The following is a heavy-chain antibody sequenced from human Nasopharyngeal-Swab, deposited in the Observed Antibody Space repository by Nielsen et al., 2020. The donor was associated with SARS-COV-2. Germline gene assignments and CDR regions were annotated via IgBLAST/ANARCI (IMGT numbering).Heavy chain of an antibody. Sequence: GGSLRLSCAASGFTFSRYTMHWVRQAPGKGLEWVAVISYDGSNKYYADSAKGRFTISRDISKNTLYLQMNSLRAEDTAVFYCASTPLDSSGYSYAFPSWGRGTLVTVSS. J-gene: IGHJ5*02. CDR1: GFTFSRYT. CDR2: ISYDGSNK. V-gene: IGHV3-30-3*01. CDR3: ASTPLDSSGYSYAFPS. D-gene: IGHD3-22*01.